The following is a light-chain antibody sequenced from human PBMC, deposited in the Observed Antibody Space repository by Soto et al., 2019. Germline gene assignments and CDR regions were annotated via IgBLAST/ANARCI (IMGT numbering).Light chain of an antibody. CDR3: QQYNRPRT. J-gene: IGKJ1*01. CDR2: DAS. CDR1: QSISSW. Sequence: DIQMTQSPSTLSASVGDRVTITCRASQSISSWLDWYQQKPGKAPKLLIYDASSLESGVPARFSGSGSGTELTLTTSSLQPYDFATYISQQYNRPRTLGQGTEVEIK. V-gene: IGKV1-5*01.